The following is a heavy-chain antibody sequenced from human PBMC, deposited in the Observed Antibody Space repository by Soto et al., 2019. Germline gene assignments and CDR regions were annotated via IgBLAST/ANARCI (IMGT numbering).Heavy chain of an antibody. Sequence: ASVKVSCKASGYTFTSYAMHWVRQAPGQRLEWMGWINAGNGNTKYSQKFQGRVTITRDTSASTAYMELSSLRSEDTAVYYCARHRIVVVPASWPWFDPWGQGTLVTVSS. V-gene: IGHV1-3*01. CDR1: GYTFTSYA. CDR2: INAGNGNT. D-gene: IGHD2-2*01. J-gene: IGHJ5*02. CDR3: ARHRIVVVPASWPWFDP.